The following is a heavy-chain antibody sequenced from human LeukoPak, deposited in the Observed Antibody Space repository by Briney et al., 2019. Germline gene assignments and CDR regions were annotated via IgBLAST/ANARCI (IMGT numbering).Heavy chain of an antibody. Sequence: SETLSLTCTVSGGSISSYYWTWIRQPPGKGLEWIGYIYYTGSTNYNPSLKSRVTISVDTSKSQFSLKLTSVIAADTAVYYCARVGRYYYDSSGYFRKGWFDPWGQGTLVTVSS. CDR3: ARVGRYYYDSSGYFRKGWFDP. J-gene: IGHJ5*02. CDR1: GGSISSYY. V-gene: IGHV4-59*01. D-gene: IGHD3-22*01. CDR2: IYYTGST.